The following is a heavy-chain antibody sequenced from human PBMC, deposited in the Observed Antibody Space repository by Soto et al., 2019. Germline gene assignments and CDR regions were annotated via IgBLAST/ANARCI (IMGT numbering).Heavy chain of an antibody. CDR3: AVRSTYSHYYYAMDV. Sequence: GASVKVSCKASGGTFTSYGIGWVRQAPGQGPELMGGIIPIFGTPNYAPKFRGRVTITADESTTTTYMEVTGLRSEDTAVYYCAVRSTYSHYYYAMDVWGQGTTVTVSS. V-gene: IGHV1-69*13. J-gene: IGHJ6*02. D-gene: IGHD2-2*01. CDR2: IIPIFGTP. CDR1: GGTFTSYG.